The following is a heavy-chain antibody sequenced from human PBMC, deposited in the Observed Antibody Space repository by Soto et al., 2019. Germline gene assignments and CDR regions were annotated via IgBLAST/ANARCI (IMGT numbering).Heavy chain of an antibody. CDR2: IDPVDSYA. CDR3: ARIESIARNWFDP. D-gene: IGHD6-13*01. J-gene: IGHJ5*02. Sequence: PVESLTSSCKVSGFSFTNYWISWVLQMPGKGLEWMGNIDPVDSYANYSPSFQGHVTFSVDTSISTAYLQWSSLKASDTAMYFCARIESIARNWFDPWGQGTMVTVSS. V-gene: IGHV5-10-1*01. CDR1: GFSFTNYW.